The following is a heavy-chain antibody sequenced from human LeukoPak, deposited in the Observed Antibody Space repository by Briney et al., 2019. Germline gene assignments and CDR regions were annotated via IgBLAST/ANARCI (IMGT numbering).Heavy chain of an antibody. J-gene: IGHJ4*02. V-gene: IGHV4-34*01. Sequence: SETLSLTCVVYGESFSGYYWTWIRQPPGKGLEWIGEIIDTGSTKYNSSLKSRVTISGDTSKNQFSLKLTSVTAADTAVYYCARGFWSRYFDYWGQGTLVIVSS. CDR2: IIDTGST. D-gene: IGHD2-8*02. CDR1: GESFSGYY. CDR3: ARGFWSRYFDY.